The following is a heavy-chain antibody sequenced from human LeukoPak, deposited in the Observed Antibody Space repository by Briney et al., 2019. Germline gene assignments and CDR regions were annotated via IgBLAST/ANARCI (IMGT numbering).Heavy chain of an antibody. CDR3: ARHRVDTAMAIDY. CDR1: GYSFTSYW. V-gene: IGHV5-51*01. CDR2: IYPGDSDT. Sequence: PGESLKISCKGSGYSFTSYWIGWVRQMPGKGLEWMGIIYPGDSDTTYSPSFQGQVTISADKSISTPYLQWTSLKASDTAMYYCARHRVDTAMAIDYWGQGTLVTVSS. J-gene: IGHJ4*02. D-gene: IGHD5-18*01.